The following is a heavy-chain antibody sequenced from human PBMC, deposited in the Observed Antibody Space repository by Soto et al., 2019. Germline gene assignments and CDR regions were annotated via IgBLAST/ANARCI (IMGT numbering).Heavy chain of an antibody. Sequence: PGESLKISCKGSRYSFSTYWIGWVRQMPGKCLDCMGIIYPGDSDTRYSPSFQGQVTISADKSISTAYLQWSSLKASDTAMYYCARPRYPGRGYYGMDVWGQGTTVTVSS. V-gene: IGHV5-51*01. J-gene: IGHJ6*02. CDR2: IYPGDSDT. CDR3: ARPRYPGRGYYGMDV. D-gene: IGHD2-15*01. CDR1: RYSFSTYW.